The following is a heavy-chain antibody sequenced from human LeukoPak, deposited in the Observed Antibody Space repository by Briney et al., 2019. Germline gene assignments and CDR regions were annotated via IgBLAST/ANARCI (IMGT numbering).Heavy chain of an antibody. CDR3: ARGDGYNVYFDY. V-gene: IGHV1-8*01. Sequence: ASVKVSCKASGYTFTSYDINWVRQATGQGLEWMGWMNPNSGNTDYAQKFQGGVTMTRDTSISTAYMELSSLRSDDTAVYYCARGDGYNVYFDYWGQGTLVTVSS. D-gene: IGHD5-24*01. CDR2: MNPNSGNT. J-gene: IGHJ4*02. CDR1: GYTFTSYD.